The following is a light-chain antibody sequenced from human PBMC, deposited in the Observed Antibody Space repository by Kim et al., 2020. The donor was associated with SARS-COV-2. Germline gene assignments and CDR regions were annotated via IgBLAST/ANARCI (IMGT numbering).Light chain of an antibody. CDR1: QNVSDGR. J-gene: IGKJ2*01. Sequence: LAPGERADLSCRASQNVSDGRLAWYQQSPGQAPRLLIYASSPRATAIPDRFSGSGSGTDFTLPLHRLEPEDFAVYYCQQYGISPTALGTGTKLEI. CDR3: QQYGISPTA. CDR2: ASS. V-gene: IGKV3-20*01.